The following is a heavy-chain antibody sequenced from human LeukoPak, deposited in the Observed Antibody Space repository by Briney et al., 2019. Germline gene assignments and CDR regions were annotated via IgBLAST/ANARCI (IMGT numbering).Heavy chain of an antibody. J-gene: IGHJ4*02. Sequence: ASVRVSSTASGYTFTIYDINWGRQAPGQGREWGGWINPKRGNTGYAQKFQGRVTITSNTSISTAYMELSSLRSEDTAVYYCARGSGYGYNLRPSVVSPVNFDYWGQGTLVTVSS. CDR3: ARGSGYGYNLRPSVVSPVNFDY. CDR2: INPKRGNT. CDR1: GYTFTIYD. D-gene: IGHD5-24*01. V-gene: IGHV1-8*03.